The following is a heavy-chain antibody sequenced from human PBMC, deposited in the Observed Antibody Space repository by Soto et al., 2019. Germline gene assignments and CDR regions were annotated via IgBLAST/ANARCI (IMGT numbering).Heavy chain of an antibody. CDR1: GGSISDKW. D-gene: IGHD2-8*01. J-gene: IGHJ4*02. Sequence: QVQLQESGPGLMQPSGTLSLTCAVSGGSISDKWWSWVRQPPGKGLEWIGEIYHTGNRHYNPSLEGRVTISADKSKNHFSLNLNSVTAADAAVYYCARPIAVYGTRGFDYWGQGILVTVSS. CDR3: ARPIAVYGTRGFDY. CDR2: IYHTGNR. V-gene: IGHV4-4*02.